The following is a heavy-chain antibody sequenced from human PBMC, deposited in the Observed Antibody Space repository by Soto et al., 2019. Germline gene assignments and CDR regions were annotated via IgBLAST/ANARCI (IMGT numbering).Heavy chain of an antibody. CDR1: GFTFSSYG. CDR2: ISYDGSNK. CDR3: ARKPQYSRGCSRDYYYYGMDV. J-gene: IGHJ6*02. D-gene: IGHD6-19*01. Sequence: GGSLRLSCAASGFTFSSYGMHWVRQAPGKGLEWVAVISYDGSNKYYADSVKGRFTISRDNSKNTLYLQMNSLRAEDTAVYYCARKPQYSRGCSRDYYYYGMDVWGQGTTVTVSS. V-gene: IGHV3-30*03.